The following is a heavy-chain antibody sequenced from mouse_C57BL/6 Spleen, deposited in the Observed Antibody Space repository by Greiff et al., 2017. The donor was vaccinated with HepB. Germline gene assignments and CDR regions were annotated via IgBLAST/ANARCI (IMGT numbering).Heavy chain of an antibody. D-gene: IGHD1-1*01. CDR2: ISYDGSN. V-gene: IGHV3-6*01. CDR3: ARDGTTVVAFDY. J-gene: IGHJ2*01. CDR1: GYSITSGYY. Sequence: EVKLQESGPGLVKPSQSLSLTCSVTGYSITSGYYWNWIRQFPGNKLEWMGYISYDGSNNYNPSLKNRISITRDTSKNQFFLKLNSVTTEDTATYYWARDGTTVVAFDYWGQGTTLTVSA.